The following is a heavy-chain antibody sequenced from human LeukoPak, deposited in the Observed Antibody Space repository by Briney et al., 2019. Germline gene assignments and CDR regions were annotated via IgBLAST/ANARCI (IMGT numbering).Heavy chain of an antibody. D-gene: IGHD6-19*01. CDR2: IYIGGST. CDR3: ARDSSGWYWFDH. Sequence: PGGSLRLSCAASGFIVSNSYMNWVRQAPGKGLEWVSIIYIGGSTYYADSVKGRFTISRDNSKNTLYLQMNSLRAEDTAVYYCARDSSGWYWFDHWGQGTLVTVSS. V-gene: IGHV3-53*01. CDR1: GFIVSNSY. J-gene: IGHJ5*02.